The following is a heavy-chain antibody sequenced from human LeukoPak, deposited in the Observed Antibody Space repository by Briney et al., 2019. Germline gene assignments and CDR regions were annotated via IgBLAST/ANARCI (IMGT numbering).Heavy chain of an antibody. V-gene: IGHV4-34*01. CDR2: VNHSGST. J-gene: IGHJ6*04. CDR3: ARGRGSYYDFWSGPRALDV. D-gene: IGHD3-3*01. Sequence: SETLSLTCAVYGGSFSGYYWSWIRQPPGKGLEWIGEVNHSGSTNYNPSLKSRVTISVDTSKNQFSLKLSSVTAADTAVYYCARGRGSYYDFWSGPRALDVWGKGTTVTVSS. CDR1: GGSFSGYY.